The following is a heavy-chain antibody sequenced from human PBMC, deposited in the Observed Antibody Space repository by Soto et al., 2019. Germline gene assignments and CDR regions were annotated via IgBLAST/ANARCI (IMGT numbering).Heavy chain of an antibody. Sequence: PGGSLRLSCAASGFTFSSYSMNWVRQAPGKGLEWVSYISSSSSTIYYADSVKGRFTISRDNAKNSLYLQMNSLRAEGTAVYYCARATIFGVVVNWFDPWGQGTLVTVSS. V-gene: IGHV3-48*01. CDR1: GFTFSSYS. J-gene: IGHJ5*02. CDR3: ARATIFGVVVNWFDP. CDR2: ISSSSSTI. D-gene: IGHD3-3*01.